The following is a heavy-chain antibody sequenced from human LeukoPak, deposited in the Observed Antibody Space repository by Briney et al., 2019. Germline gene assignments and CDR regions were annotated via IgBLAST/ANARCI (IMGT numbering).Heavy chain of an antibody. CDR3: AKLKDGSGS. V-gene: IGHV3-9*01. D-gene: IGHD3-10*01. Sequence: PGGSLRLSCAASGFTFNDYAMHWVRQAPGKGLEWVSGIGWNSGSIGYADSVKGRFTISRDNAKNSLYLQMNSLRAEDTAVYYCAKLKDGSGSWGQGTLVTVSS. J-gene: IGHJ4*02. CDR1: GFTFNDYA. CDR2: IGWNSGSI.